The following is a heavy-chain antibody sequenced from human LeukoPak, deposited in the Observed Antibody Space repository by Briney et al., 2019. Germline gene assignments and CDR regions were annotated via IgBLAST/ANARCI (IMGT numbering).Heavy chain of an antibody. J-gene: IGHJ4*02. CDR1: GGSISSGGYY. CDR2: IYYSGST. Sequence: PSETLSLTCTVSGGSISSGGYYWSWIRQHPGKGLEWIGYIYYSGSTYYTPSLKSRVTISVDTSKNQFSLKLSSVTAADTAVYYCARDRDYYDSSGYSGYFDYWGQGTLVTVCS. D-gene: IGHD3-22*01. CDR3: ARDRDYYDSSGYSGYFDY. V-gene: IGHV4-31*03.